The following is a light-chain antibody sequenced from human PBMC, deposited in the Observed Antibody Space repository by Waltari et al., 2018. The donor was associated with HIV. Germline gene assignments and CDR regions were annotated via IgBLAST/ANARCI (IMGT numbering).Light chain of an antibody. CDR1: SSNVEKNY. CDR3: AVWDDMSGVV. J-gene: IGLJ2*01. CDR2: RND. Sequence: QSVLTQQPSASGTPGQRVTMSCSGSSSNVEKNYVFWFQQFPGSAPKLVMRRNDHRPPGRPARFSGCKSGTSAFLAIGGVQSEDEAEYFGAVWDDMSGVVFGGGTKLTVL. V-gene: IGLV1-47*01.